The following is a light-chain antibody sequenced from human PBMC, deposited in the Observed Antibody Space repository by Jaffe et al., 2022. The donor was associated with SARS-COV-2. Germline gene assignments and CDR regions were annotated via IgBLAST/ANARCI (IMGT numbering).Light chain of an antibody. V-gene: IGKV1-5*03. CDR2: GAS. Sequence: DIQMTQSPSTLSASVGDRVTITCRASQSIGDWVAWYQQKPGKAPNLLIYGASSLSGGVPSRFSGSGSGTEFTLTISSLQPDDFATYYCQQYNVFWTFGQGTKVEIK. CDR1: QSIGDW. J-gene: IGKJ1*01. CDR3: QQYNVFWT.